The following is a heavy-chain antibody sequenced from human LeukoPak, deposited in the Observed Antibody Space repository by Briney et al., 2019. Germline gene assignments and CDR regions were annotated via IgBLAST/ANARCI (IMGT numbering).Heavy chain of an antibody. CDR3: ARAPHWFSIYFDY. V-gene: IGHV3-48*01. CDR2: ISSSSSTI. D-gene: IGHD3-3*02. J-gene: IGHJ4*02. Sequence: PGGSLRLSCAASGFTFSSYSMNWVRQAPGKGLEWVSYISSSSSTIYYADSVKGRFTISRDNAKNSLYLQMNSLRAEDTAVYYCARAPHWFSIYFDYWGQGTLVTVSS. CDR1: GFTFSSYS.